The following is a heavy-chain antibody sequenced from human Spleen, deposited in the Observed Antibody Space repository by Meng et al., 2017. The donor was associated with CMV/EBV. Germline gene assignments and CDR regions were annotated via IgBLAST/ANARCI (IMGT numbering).Heavy chain of an antibody. CDR3: AKEMRRAGATKVIDY. CDR1: GFTFSISP. V-gene: IGHV3-30*02. Sequence: GESLKISCAASGFTFSISPMHWVRQAPGKGLEWVAFIRSDGTNQYYADSVKGRFTISRDNSKNTMYLQMNSLSIEDTALYYCAKEMRRAGATKVIDYWGQGALVTVSS. CDR2: IRSDGTNQ. J-gene: IGHJ4*02. D-gene: IGHD2/OR15-2a*01.